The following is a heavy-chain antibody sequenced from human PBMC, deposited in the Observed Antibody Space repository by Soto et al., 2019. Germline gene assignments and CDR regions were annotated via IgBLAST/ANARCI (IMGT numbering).Heavy chain of an antibody. V-gene: IGHV4-59*01. D-gene: IGHD3-10*01. CDR2: IYYSGST. CDR3: ARGAPKYYYGLGGFDY. J-gene: IGHJ4*02. CDR1: GGSISSYY. Sequence: QVQLQESGPGLVKPSETLSLTCTVSGGSISSYYWSWIRQPPGKGLEWIGYIYYSGSTNYNPSLKSRVTISVDTTKNQFSLKLSSVTAADTAVYYCARGAPKYYYGLGGFDYWGQGTLVTVSS.